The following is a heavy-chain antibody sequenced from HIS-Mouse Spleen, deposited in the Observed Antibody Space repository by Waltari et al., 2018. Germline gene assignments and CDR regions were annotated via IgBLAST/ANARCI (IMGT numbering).Heavy chain of an antibody. J-gene: IGHJ4*02. D-gene: IGHD4-17*01. CDR3: AREPHYGGNSHFDY. CDR2: IKQAGSEK. CDR1: GFTFGSYW. V-gene: IGHV3-7*01. Sequence: EVQLVESGGGLVQPGGSLRLSCAASGFTFGSYWMSWVRQAPGKGLEWVANIKQAGSEKYYVDSVKGRFTISRDNAKNSLYLQMNSLRAEDTAVYYCAREPHYGGNSHFDYWGQGTLVTVSS.